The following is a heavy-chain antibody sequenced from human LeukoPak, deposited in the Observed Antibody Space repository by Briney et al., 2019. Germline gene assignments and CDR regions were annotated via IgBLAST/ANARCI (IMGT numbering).Heavy chain of an antibody. Sequence: SVTVSFTASGGTFTTYAICRVREAPGQGLEWMGGFITIIGTANHGQMCQGRVTITADKSTNTAYMEMSSLRSEDTAVYYRASINDDILTVYRGYWGQGNPGT. CDR3: ASINDDILTVYRGY. J-gene: IGHJ4*02. V-gene: IGHV1-69*06. D-gene: IGHD3-9*01. CDR1: GGTFTTYA. CDR2: FITIIGTA.